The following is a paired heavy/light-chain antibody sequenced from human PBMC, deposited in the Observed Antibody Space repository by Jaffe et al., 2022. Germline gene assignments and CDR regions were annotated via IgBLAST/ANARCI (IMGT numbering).Heavy chain of an antibody. CDR2: ISGSGGST. Sequence: EVQLLESGGGLVQPGGSLRLSCAASGFTFSSYAMSWVRQAPGKGLEWVSAISGSGGSTYYADSVKGRFTISRDNSKNTLYLQMNSLRAEDTAVYYCAKDWATSIEYSSSSGAFDIWGQGTMVTVSS. CDR3: AKDWATSIEYSSSSGAFDI. CDR1: GFTFSSYA. V-gene: IGHV3-23*01. J-gene: IGHJ3*02. D-gene: IGHD6-6*01.
Light chain of an antibody. J-gene: IGLJ3*02. V-gene: IGLV2-14*01. CDR2: EVS. CDR1: SSDVGGYNY. CDR3: SSYTSSSTHWV. Sequence: QSALTQPASVSGSPGQSITISCTGTSSDVGGYNYVSWYQQHPGKAPKLMIYEVSNRPSGVSNRFSGSKSGNTASLTISGLQAEDEADYYCSSYTSSSTHWVFGGGTKLTVL.